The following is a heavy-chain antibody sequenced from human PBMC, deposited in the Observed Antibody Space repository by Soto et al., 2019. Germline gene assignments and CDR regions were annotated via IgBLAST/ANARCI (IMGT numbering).Heavy chain of an antibody. V-gene: IGHV4-59*01. J-gene: IGHJ4*02. CDR1: GDSISTYY. CDR2: IFYSGGT. D-gene: IGHD1-1*01. CDR3: ARVQLAHKVIDY. Sequence: SETLSLTCTVSGDSISTYYWSWIRQPPGKGLQWIGYIFYSGGTAYNPSLESRVTISLDMSKKQFSLKLNSMTAADTAVYYCARVQLAHKVIDYWGQGTQVTVSS.